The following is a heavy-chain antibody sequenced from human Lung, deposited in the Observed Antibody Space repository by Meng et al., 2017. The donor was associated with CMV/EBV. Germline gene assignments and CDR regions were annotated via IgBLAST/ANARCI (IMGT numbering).Heavy chain of an antibody. V-gene: IGHV3-9*01. D-gene: IGHD2-8*01. J-gene: IGHJ5*02. CDR3: ARTTTPVLTTCPNWFDL. CDR1: GLSLEHYA. Sequence: SLSLXCAVSGLSLEHYATHWVRKAPGEVLEWVSGISWDSGRKGNADSVKGRFSVSRDNAKNSLYLQMHSRTAEDTAFYYCARTTTPVLTTCPNWFDLWGQGXLVTVSS. CDR2: ISWDSGRK.